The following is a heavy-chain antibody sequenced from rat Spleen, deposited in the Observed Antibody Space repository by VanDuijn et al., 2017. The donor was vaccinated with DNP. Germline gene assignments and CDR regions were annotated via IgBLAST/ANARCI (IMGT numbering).Heavy chain of an antibody. CDR3: TRGGFNYGSPYWYFDF. V-gene: IGHV5-25*01. CDR1: GFTFSHYD. J-gene: IGHJ1*01. D-gene: IGHD1-3*01. Sequence: EVQLVESGGGLVQPGRSMKLSCAASGFTFSHYDMVWVRQAPTKGLEWVAAITFSGGNTYYRDSVKGRFTISRDNARSTLYLQMNSLRSEDTATYYCTRGGFNYGSPYWYFDFWGPGTMVTVSS. CDR2: ITFSGGNT.